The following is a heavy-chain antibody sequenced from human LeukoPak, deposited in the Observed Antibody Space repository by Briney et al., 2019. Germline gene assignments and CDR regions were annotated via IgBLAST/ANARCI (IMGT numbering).Heavy chain of an antibody. CDR1: GGSFSGYY. J-gene: IGHJ4*02. D-gene: IGHD3-22*01. CDR3: ARVSSRHFPPTYQYDRRHYFDY. V-gene: IGHV4-34*01. Sequence: SETLSLTCAVYGGSFSGYYWSWIRQPPGKGLEWIGEINHSGSTNYNPSLKSRVTISVDTSKNQFSLKLSSVTAADTAVYYCARVSSRHFPPTYQYDRRHYFDYWGQGTLVTVSS. CDR2: INHSGST.